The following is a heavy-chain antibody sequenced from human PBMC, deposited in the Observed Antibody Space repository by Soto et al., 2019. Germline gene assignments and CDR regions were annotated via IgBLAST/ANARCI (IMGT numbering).Heavy chain of an antibody. CDR1: RVSISSSSNH. V-gene: IGHV4-39*01. D-gene: IGHD3-22*01. CDR3: ARGVLPDSSGYAFDY. Sequence: SETLSLTCTVSRVSISSSSNHWGWIRQPPGRGLEWIGNINYSGSTYYNPSLQSRLTISVDTSNNQFSLKLSSVTAADTAVYYCARGVLPDSSGYAFDYWGQGTLVTVSS. CDR2: INYSGST. J-gene: IGHJ4*02.